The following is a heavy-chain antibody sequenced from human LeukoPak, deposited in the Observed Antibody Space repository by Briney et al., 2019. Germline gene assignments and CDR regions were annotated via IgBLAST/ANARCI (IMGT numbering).Heavy chain of an antibody. CDR2: IIPIFGTA. CDR1: GGTFSSYA. D-gene: IGHD2-2*01. CDR3: ARELYCSSTSCPSQH. V-gene: IGHV1-69*05. Sequence: ASVKVSCKASGGTFSSYAISWVRQAPGQGLEWMGRIIPIFGTANYAQKFQGRVTITTDESTSTAYMELSSLRSEDTAVYYCARELYCSSTSCPSQHWGQGTLVTVSS. J-gene: IGHJ1*01.